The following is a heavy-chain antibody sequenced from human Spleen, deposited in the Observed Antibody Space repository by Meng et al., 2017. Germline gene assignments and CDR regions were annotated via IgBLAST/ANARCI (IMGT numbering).Heavy chain of an antibody. CDR3: ARGPFSGYCSSTSCYGGYYYYGMDV. J-gene: IGHJ6*02. CDR1: GGSISSDHW. V-gene: IGHV4-4*02. D-gene: IGHD2-2*01. Sequence: SETLSLTCDVSGGSISSDHWWSWVRQSPGKGLEWIGEIYPSGSARYNPSLKSRITISVDTSKNQFSLKLSSVTAADTAVYYCARGPFSGYCSSTSCYGGYYYYGMDVWGQGTTVTVSS. CDR2: IYPSGSA.